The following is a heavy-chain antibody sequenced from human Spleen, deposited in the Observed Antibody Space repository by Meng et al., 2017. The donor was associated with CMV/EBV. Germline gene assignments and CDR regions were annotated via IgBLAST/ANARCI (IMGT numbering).Heavy chain of an antibody. Sequence: GSLRLSCTVSGGSISSSSYYWGWIRQPPGKGLEWIGEIYHSGSTNYNPSLKSRVTISVDKSKNQFSLKLSSVTAADTAVYYCASSDPHRDYYGSGIYDWYFDYWGQGTLVTVSS. J-gene: IGHJ4*02. D-gene: IGHD3-10*01. CDR1: GGSISSSSYY. V-gene: IGHV4-39*07. CDR3: ASSDPHRDYYGSGIYDWYFDY. CDR2: IYHSGST.